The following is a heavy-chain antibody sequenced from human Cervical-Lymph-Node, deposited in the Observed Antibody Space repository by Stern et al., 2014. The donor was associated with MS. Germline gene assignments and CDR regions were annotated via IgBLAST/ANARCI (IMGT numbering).Heavy chain of an antibody. CDR3: ARAPYYYDTSGYSYSYFDL. CDR2: IDNDGSGT. Sequence: EVQLVEYGGGLVQPGGSLRLSCAASGFTFSSYWMHWVRQAPGKGMVWDSPIDNDGSGTAYADSVKGRFTISRDNAKNTLYLQMNSLRAEDTAVYYCARAPYYYDTSGYSYSYFDLWGRGTLVTVSS. J-gene: IGHJ2*01. D-gene: IGHD3-22*01. CDR1: GFTFSSYW. V-gene: IGHV3-74*02.